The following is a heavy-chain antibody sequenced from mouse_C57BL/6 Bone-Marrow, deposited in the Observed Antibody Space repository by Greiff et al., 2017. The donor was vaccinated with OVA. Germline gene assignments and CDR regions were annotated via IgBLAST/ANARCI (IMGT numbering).Heavy chain of an antibody. V-gene: IGHV1-53*01. CDR1: GYTFTSYW. D-gene: IGHD4-1*01. CDR2: INPSNGGT. J-gene: IGHJ3*01. CDR3: ARGGNWGPWFAY. Sequence: QVQLKQPGTELVKPGASVKLSCKASGYTFTSYWMHWVKQRPGQGLEWIGNINPSNGGTNYNEKFKSKATLTVDKSSSTAYMQLSSLTSEDSAVYYCARGGNWGPWFAYWGQGTLVTVSA.